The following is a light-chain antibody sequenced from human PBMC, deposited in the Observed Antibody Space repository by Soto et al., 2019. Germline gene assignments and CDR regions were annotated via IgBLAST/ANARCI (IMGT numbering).Light chain of an antibody. CDR3: QHYGSSPPIT. CDR1: QSVTSSY. Sequence: EIVLTQSPGTLSLSPGERATLSCRASQSVTSSYLAWYQQKPDQAPRLLISGASNRATGIPDRFSGSGSGTDFTLTISRLEPEDFAVYYCQHYGSSPPITFGQGTRLEIK. CDR2: GAS. J-gene: IGKJ5*01. V-gene: IGKV3-20*01.